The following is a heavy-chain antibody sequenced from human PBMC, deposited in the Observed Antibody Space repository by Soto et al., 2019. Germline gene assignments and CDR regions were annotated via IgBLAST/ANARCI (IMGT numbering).Heavy chain of an antibody. CDR2: INPNSGGT. J-gene: IGHJ6*01. D-gene: IGHD6-19*01. CDR3: ARDRHSIAVAGTPRYGMTS. V-gene: IGHV1-2*04. CDR1: GYTFTGYY. Sequence: ASVKVSCKASGYTFTGYYMHWVRQAPGQGLEWMGWINPNSGGTNYAQKFQGWVTMTRDTSISTAYMELSRLRSDDTAVYYCARDRHSIAVAGTPRYGMTSGGKGPRSPSPQ.